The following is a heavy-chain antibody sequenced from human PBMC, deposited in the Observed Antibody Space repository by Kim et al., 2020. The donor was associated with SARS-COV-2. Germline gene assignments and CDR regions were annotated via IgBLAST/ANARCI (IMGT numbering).Heavy chain of an antibody. J-gene: IGHJ5*02. CDR2: IYYSGST. D-gene: IGHD3-9*01. CDR1: GGSISSSSYY. Sequence: SETLSLTCTVSGGSISSSSYYWGWIRQPPGKGLEWIGSIYYSGSTYYNPSLKSRVTISVDTSKNQFSLKLSSVTAADTAVYYCARFSVAYYDILTGYYRGWFDPWGQGTLVTVSS. V-gene: IGHV4-39*01. CDR3: ARFSVAYYDILTGYYRGWFDP.